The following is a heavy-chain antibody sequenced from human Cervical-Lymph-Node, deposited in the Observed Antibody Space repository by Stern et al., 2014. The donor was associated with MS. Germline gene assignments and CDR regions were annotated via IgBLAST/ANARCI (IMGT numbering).Heavy chain of an antibody. V-gene: IGHV3-23*04. D-gene: IGHD3/OR15-3a*01. CDR2: ITGSGGST. CDR1: GFTFSSDA. J-gene: IGHJ4*02. CDR3: ARSISWTFDY. Sequence: EVQLVESGGGLVQPGGSLRLSCAASGFTFSSDAMSWVRQAPGKGLVWVSVITGSGGSTYYADSVQGRFTISRDNSKDTLYLQMKSLRAEDTAVYYCARSISWTFDYWGQGALVTVSS.